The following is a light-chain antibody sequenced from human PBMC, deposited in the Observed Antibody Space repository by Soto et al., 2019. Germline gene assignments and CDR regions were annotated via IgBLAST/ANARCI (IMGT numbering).Light chain of an antibody. CDR3: QQSYSIPLT. J-gene: IGKJ4*01. V-gene: IGKV1-39*01. Sequence: EIQVTQTQSSLSASVGDRVTITCRASQSISSYLNWYQQKPGKAPKLLIYAASNLQSGVPSRFSGSGSGTDFTLTISSLQPEDFATYYCQQSYSIPLTFGGGTKVDIK. CDR2: AAS. CDR1: QSISSY.